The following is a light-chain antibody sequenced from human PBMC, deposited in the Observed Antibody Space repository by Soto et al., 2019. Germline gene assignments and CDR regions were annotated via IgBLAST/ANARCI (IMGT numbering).Light chain of an antibody. CDR3: QQANRFPVT. J-gene: IGKJ4*01. V-gene: IGKV1-12*01. Sequence: DIQMTQSPSSVSASVGDRVTITCRASQGISSWLAWYQQKPEKAPKLVIYDASSLQSGVPSMFSGSASASDFTLTISSMQPEDFATHYCQQANRFPVTLRCGTKVNIK. CDR1: QGISSW. CDR2: DAS.